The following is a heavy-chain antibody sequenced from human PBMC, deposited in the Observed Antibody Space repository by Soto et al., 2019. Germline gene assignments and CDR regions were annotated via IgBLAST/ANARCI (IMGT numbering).Heavy chain of an antibody. CDR3: ARENVDIVATPSYYFDY. D-gene: IGHD5-12*01. J-gene: IGHJ4*02. CDR1: GGSSGGSDG. V-gene: IGHV4-4*01. Sequence: PVTLSVSWAVSGGSSGGSDGWSWVRQPPGKGLEWIGEIYHSGSTNYNPSLKSRVTISVDKSKNQFSLKLSSVTAADTAVYFCARENVDIVATPSYYFDYWGQGTLVTVSS. CDR2: IYHSGST.